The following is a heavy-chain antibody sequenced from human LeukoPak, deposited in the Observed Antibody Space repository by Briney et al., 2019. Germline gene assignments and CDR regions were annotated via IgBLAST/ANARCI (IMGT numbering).Heavy chain of an antibody. CDR3: VRMSGSIFGVVYFDY. CDR2: IYHSGTT. D-gene: IGHD3-3*01. Sequence: SETLSLTCAVSGYAIDSGYYWGWIRQPPGKGVEWIGSIYHSGTTYYNPSLKSRVTISVDTSKNQFSLKLSSVTAADTALYYCVRMSGSIFGVVYFDYWGQGTLVTVSS. J-gene: IGHJ4*02. V-gene: IGHV4-38-2*01. CDR1: GYAIDSGYY.